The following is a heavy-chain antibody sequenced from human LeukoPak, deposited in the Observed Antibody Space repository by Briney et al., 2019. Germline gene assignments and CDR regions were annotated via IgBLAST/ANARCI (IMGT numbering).Heavy chain of an antibody. V-gene: IGHV4-59*02. Sequence: SETLSLTCTVSGGSVSDYYWSWIRQSPGKGLEWIGYLYYTGSTSYNPSLKSRVTISADTSKNQFSLKLNSVTAADTAVYYCAREGKITMVRGVIRYYYMDVWGKGTTVTISS. CDR2: LYYTGST. D-gene: IGHD3-10*01. CDR1: GGSVSDYY. J-gene: IGHJ6*03. CDR3: AREGKITMVRGVIRYYYMDV.